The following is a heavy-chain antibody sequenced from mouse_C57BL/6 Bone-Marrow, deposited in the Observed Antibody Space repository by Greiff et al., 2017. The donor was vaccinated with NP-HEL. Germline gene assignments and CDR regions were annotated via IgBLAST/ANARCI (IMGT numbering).Heavy chain of an antibody. D-gene: IGHD2-2*01. CDR2: ISSGGSYT. Sequence: EVHLVESGGDLVKPGGSLKLSCAASGFTFSSYGMSWVRQTPDKRLEWVATISSGGSYTYYPDSVKGRFTISRDNAKNTLYLQMSSLKSEDTAMYYCARRGYLAWFAYWGQGTLVTVSA. V-gene: IGHV5-6*01. CDR3: ARRGYLAWFAY. J-gene: IGHJ3*01. CDR1: GFTFSSYG.